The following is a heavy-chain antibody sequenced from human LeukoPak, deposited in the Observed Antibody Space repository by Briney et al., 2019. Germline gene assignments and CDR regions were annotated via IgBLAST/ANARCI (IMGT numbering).Heavy chain of an antibody. J-gene: IGHJ4*02. D-gene: IGHD4-17*01. CDR1: GGSINSYY. CDR2: IDASGRR. Sequence: SETLSLTCTVSGGSINSYYWSWIRQPVGKGLEWIGRIDASGRRNYNSSLKSRVTMSLDTSKNQFSLKVTSVTAADTAVYYCAREYGDFGHWGQGTLVTVSS. V-gene: IGHV4-4*07. CDR3: AREYGDFGH.